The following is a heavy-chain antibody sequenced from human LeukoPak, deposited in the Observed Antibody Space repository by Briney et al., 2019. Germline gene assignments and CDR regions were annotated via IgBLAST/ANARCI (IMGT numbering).Heavy chain of an antibody. CDR2: IYYTGST. CDR1: GGSISTYY. J-gene: IGHJ3*02. V-gene: IGHV4-59*01. D-gene: IGHD5-12*01. Sequence: SETLSLTCTVSGGSISTYYRTWIRQPPEKGLEYIGYIYYTGSTNYNPSLKSRVTISVDTSKNQFSLKLSSMTAADTAVYYCARVYGGGYDFRGAFDIWGQGTMVTVSS. CDR3: ARVYGGGYDFRGAFDI.